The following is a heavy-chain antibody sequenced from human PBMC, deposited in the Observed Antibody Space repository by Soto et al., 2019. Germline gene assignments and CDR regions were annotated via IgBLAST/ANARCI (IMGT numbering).Heavy chain of an antibody. CDR1: GFTFSSYG. Sequence: QVQLVESGGGVVQPGRSLRLSCAASGFTFSSYGLHWVRQAPGKGLEWVAVIWYDGSNKYYADSVKGRFTISRDNSKNTLYLQMNSLRAEVTAVYYCARDGDSSSSTAYYYYGMDVWGQGTTVTVSS. J-gene: IGHJ6*02. CDR3: ARDGDSSSSTAYYYYGMDV. D-gene: IGHD6-13*01. V-gene: IGHV3-33*01. CDR2: IWYDGSNK.